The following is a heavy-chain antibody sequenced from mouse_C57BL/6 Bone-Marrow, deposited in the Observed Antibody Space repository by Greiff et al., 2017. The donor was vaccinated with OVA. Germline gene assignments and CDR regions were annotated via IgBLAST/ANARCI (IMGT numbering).Heavy chain of an antibody. V-gene: IGHV1-69*01. J-gene: IGHJ2*01. D-gene: IGHD1-1*01. CDR3: ARGYYGDD. Sequence: QVQLQQPGAELVMPGASVKLSCKASGYTFTSYWMHWVKQRPGQGLEWIGEIDPSDSYTNYNQKFKGKSTLTVDKSSSTAYMQLSSLTSEDSAVYYCARGYYGDDWGQGTTLTVSS. CDR1: GYTFTSYW. CDR2: IDPSDSYT.